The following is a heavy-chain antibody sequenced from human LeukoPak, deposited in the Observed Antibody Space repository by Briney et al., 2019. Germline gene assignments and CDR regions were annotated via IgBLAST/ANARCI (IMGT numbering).Heavy chain of an antibody. Sequence: GGSLRLSCAASGFTVSSNYMSWVRQAPGKGLEWVSVIYSGGSTYYADSVKGRFTISRDNSKNTLYLQMNSLRAEDTAVYYCARVGWGAYCGGDCYRMGGLWDWGQGTLVTVSS. J-gene: IGHJ4*02. CDR3: ARVGWGAYCGGDCYRMGGLWD. CDR1: GFTVSSNY. V-gene: IGHV3-53*01. CDR2: IYSGGST. D-gene: IGHD2-21*02.